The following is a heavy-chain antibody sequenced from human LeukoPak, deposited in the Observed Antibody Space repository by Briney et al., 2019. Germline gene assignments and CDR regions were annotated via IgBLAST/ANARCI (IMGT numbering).Heavy chain of an antibody. J-gene: IGHJ4*02. CDR1: GFTLSGYS. V-gene: IGHV3-48*01. CDR3: ARETGAFDY. Sequence: PGGSLRLSCAASGFTLSGYSLNWVRQAPGKGLEWVSYISSSSNTIYYADSVKGRFTISRDNAKNSLYLQMNSLRAEDTAVYYCARETGAFDYWGQGTLVTVSP. D-gene: IGHD7-27*01. CDR2: ISSSSNTI.